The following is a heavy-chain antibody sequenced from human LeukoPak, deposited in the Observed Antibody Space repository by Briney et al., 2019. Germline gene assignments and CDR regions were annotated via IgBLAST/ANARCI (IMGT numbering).Heavy chain of an antibody. CDR2: ISSSGSDI. J-gene: IGHJ4*02. V-gene: IGHV3-48*03. D-gene: IGHD3-3*01. Sequence: GGSLRLSCAASGYNFSNYEMNWARQAPGKGLEWVAYISSSGSDIYYADTVKGRFTISRDNAKKSLFLQMNSLRVEDTAVYYCARERITIFGVVYSSIYYFDYWGQGTLVTVSS. CDR3: ARERITIFGVVYSSIYYFDY. CDR1: GYNFSNYE.